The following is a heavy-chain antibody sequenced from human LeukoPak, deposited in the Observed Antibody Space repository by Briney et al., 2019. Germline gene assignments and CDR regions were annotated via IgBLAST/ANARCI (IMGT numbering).Heavy chain of an antibody. V-gene: IGHV1-18*04. J-gene: IGHJ3*02. D-gene: IGHD3-9*01. CDR2: IGAYNGNT. Sequence: ASVKVSCKASGYTFTSYGISWVRQAPGQGLEWMGCIGAYNGNTNYAQKLQGRVTMTTDTSTSTAYMELRSLRSDDTAVYYCARSDWLSTTDAFDIWGQGTMVTVSS. CDR3: ARSDWLSTTDAFDI. CDR1: GYTFTSYG.